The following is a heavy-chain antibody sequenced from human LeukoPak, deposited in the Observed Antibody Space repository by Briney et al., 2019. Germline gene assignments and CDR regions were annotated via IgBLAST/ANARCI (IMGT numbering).Heavy chain of an antibody. J-gene: IGHJ4*02. D-gene: IGHD3-22*01. CDR2: ISGSGGRT. Sequence: PGGSLRLSCAVSGITLSNYGMSWVRQAPGKGLEWVAGISGSGGRTNYADSVKGRFTISRDNPKNTLYLQMNSLRAEDTAVYFCAKRGVVIRVILVGFHKEANYFDSWGQGVLVTVPS. CDR1: GITLSNYG. CDR3: AKRGVVIRVILVGFHKEANYFDS. V-gene: IGHV3-23*01.